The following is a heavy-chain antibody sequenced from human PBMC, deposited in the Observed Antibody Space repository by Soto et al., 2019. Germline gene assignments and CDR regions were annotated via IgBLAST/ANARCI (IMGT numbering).Heavy chain of an antibody. CDR3: ARGYRVGNYDYGMDV. Sequence: GGSLRLSCAPSWFTVISNCMYWVRQAPGKGLEWVSDIYRGGTTYYADSVRGRFIISRDNSKNTLYLQMNSLRAEDTAVYYCARGYRVGNYDYGMDVWGQGTTVTVSS. D-gene: IGHD1-7*01. CDR1: WFTVISNC. CDR2: IYRGGTT. V-gene: IGHV3-53*01. J-gene: IGHJ6*02.